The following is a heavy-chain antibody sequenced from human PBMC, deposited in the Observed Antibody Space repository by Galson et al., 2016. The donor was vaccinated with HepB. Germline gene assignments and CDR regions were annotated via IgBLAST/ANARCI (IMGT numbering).Heavy chain of an antibody. CDR1: GFKLSHYA. Sequence: SLRLSCAASGFKLSHYAMHWVRQGPDKGLEWVAGISWDGTNIAYADSVEGRFTISRDNSKNTLYLQMNSLRAEDTAVYYCATSHGVRRPHTNFWSGYYAKYYFDYWGQGTLVTVSS. D-gene: IGHD3-3*01. J-gene: IGHJ4*02. CDR3: ATSHGVRRPHTNFWSGYYAKYYFDY. V-gene: IGHV3-9*01. CDR2: ISWDGTNI.